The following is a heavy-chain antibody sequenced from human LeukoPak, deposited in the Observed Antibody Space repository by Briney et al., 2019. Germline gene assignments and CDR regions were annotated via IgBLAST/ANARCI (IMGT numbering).Heavy chain of an antibody. V-gene: IGHV3-23*01. D-gene: IGHD6-19*01. CDR2: ITGSGGRT. CDR3: AQGSSGWY. Sequence: TGGSLRLSCAPSGFTFSNYAMSWVRQAPGKGLECVSAITGSGGRTYYADSVKGRFTISRDNSKNSLYLQMNSLRAEETAVYYCAQGSSGWYWGEGTLVTVSS. CDR1: GFTFSNYA. J-gene: IGHJ4*02.